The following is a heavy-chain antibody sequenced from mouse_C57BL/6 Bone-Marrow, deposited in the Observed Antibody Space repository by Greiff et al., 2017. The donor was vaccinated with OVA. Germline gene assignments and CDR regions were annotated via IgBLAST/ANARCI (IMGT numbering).Heavy chain of an antibody. CDR2: ISDGGSYT. V-gene: IGHV5-4*03. J-gene: IGHJ1*03. CDR1: GFTFSSYA. Sequence: EVKLVESGGGLVKPGGSPKLSCAASGFTFSSYAMSWVRQTPEKRLEWVATISDGGSYTYYPDNVKGRFTISRDNAKNNLYLQMSHLKSEDTAMYYCARASTVVRYFDVWGTGTTVTVSS. CDR3: ARASTVVRYFDV. D-gene: IGHD1-1*01.